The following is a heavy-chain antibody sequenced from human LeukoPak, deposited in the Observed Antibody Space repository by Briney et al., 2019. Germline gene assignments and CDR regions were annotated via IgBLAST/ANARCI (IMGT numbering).Heavy chain of an antibody. V-gene: IGHV4-38-2*02. CDR3: ATTTIRLGY. CDR2: IYHSGST. D-gene: IGHD1-26*01. J-gene: IGHJ4*02. CDR1: GYSISSGYF. Sequence: SETLSLTCTVSGYSISSGYFWGLIRQPPGKGLEWIGNIYHSGSTYYNPSLKSRVTISVDTSKNQFSLKLSSVTAAGTAVYYCATTTIRLGYWGQGTLVTVSS.